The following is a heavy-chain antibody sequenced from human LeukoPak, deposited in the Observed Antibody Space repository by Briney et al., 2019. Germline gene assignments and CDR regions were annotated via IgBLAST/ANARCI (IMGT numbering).Heavy chain of an antibody. CDR2: INHSGST. CDR3: ARVGVGSGAPPHDY. CDR1: GGSFSGYY. J-gene: IGHJ4*02. D-gene: IGHD3-10*01. V-gene: IGHV4-34*01. Sequence: PSETLSLTCAVYGGSFSGYYWSWIRQPPGKGLEWIGEINHSGSTNYNPSLKSRVTISVDTSKNQFSLKLSSVTAADTAVYYCARVGVGSGAPPHDYWGQGTLVTVSS.